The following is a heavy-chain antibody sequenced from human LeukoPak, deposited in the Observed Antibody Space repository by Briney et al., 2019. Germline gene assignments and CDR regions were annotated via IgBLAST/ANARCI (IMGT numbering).Heavy chain of an antibody. D-gene: IGHD3-3*01. CDR3: AREAVTIFGVVYFDY. CDR1: GGSISSGNYY. V-gene: IGHV4-61*02. Sequence: SQTLSLTCTVSGGSISSGNYYWSWIRQPAGKGLEWIGRIYTSGSTNYNPSLKSRVTISVDTSKNQFSLKLSSVTAADTAVYYCAREAVTIFGVVYFDYWGQGTLVTVSS. J-gene: IGHJ4*02. CDR2: IYTSGST.